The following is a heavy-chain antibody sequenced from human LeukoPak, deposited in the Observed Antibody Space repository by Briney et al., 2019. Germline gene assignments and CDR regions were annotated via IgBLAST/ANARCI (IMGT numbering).Heavy chain of an antibody. CDR1: GYTFTSYA. Sequence: SVKVSCKSSGYTFTSYAMNWVRQAPGQGLEWMGGIIPMSGTVNNAQKFQGRVTITADKSTGTAYMELSSLRSDDTAVYYCARETGYAYGRAPLDYWGQGTLVTVSS. J-gene: IGHJ4*02. V-gene: IGHV1-69*06. D-gene: IGHD5-18*01. CDR2: IIPMSGTV. CDR3: ARETGYAYGRAPLDY.